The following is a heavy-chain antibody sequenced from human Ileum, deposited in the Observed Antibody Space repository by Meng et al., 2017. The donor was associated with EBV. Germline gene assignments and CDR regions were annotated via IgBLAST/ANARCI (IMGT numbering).Heavy chain of an antibody. V-gene: IGHV1-3*01. CDR3: ARDGGFSVGATKYDY. J-gene: IGHJ4*02. CDR2: INPGSGNT. Sequence: GAWGTLPWALIKPSPKASGDPFMGYRMRWGRQAPGQTLEGMGWINPGSGNTKNSQKFQGRVTITRDTSATTVYMDLSSLRSEDTAVFYCARDGGFSVGATKYDYWGQGALVTVSS. D-gene: IGHD1-26*01. CDR1: GDPFMGYR.